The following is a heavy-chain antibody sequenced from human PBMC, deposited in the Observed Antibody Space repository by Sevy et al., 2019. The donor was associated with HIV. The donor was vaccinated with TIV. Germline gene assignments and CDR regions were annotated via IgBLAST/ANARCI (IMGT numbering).Heavy chain of an antibody. CDR3: ARTLGFYDISGHEGYYFDY. Sequence: GGCLRLSCAASGFSFRSYNMNWVRQAPGKGLEWISYITTSSSTIYYADSVKGRFTISRDNAKNSLYLQMNSLRDEDTAVYYCARTLGFYDISGHEGYYFDYWGQGTLVTVSS. J-gene: IGHJ4*02. D-gene: IGHD3-22*01. CDR1: GFSFRSYN. CDR2: ITTSSSTI. V-gene: IGHV3-48*02.